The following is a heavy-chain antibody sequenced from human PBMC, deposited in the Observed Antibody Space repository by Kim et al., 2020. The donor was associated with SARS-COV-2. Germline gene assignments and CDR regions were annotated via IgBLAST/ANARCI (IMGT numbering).Heavy chain of an antibody. CDR2: IIPIFGTA. CDR1: GGTFSSYA. Sequence: SVKVSCKASGGTFSSYAISWVRQAPGQGLEWMGGIIPIFGTANYAQKFQCRVTITADESTSTAYMELSSLRSEDTAVYYCARDYSSSSGPPDYWGQGTLVTVSS. CDR3: ARDYSSSSGPPDY. D-gene: IGHD6-6*01. J-gene: IGHJ4*02. V-gene: IGHV1-69*13.